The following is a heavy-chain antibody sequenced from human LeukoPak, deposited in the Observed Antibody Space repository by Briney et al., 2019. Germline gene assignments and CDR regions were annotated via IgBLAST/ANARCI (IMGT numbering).Heavy chain of an antibody. V-gene: IGHV3-30*02. D-gene: IGHD5-18*01. CDR2: IRYDGSNK. J-gene: IGHJ6*02. CDR3: AKDPLRNTAMVLGGMDV. CDR1: GFTFSSYG. Sequence: GGSLRLSCAASGFTFSSYGMHWVRHAPGKGLEWVAFIRYDGSNKYYADSVKGRFTISRDNSKNTLYLQMNSLRAEDTAVYYCAKDPLRNTAMVLGGMDVWGQGTTVTVSS.